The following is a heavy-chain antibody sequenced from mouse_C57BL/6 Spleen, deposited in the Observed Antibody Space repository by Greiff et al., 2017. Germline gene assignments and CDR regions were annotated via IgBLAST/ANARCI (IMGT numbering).Heavy chain of an antibody. CDR3: ARGGESTPFAY. Sequence: EVQLVESGPGLVKPSQSLSLTCSVTGYSITSGYYWNWIRQFPGNKLEWMGYISYDGSNNYNPSLKNRISITRDTSKNQFFLKLNSVTTEDTATYYCARGGESTPFAYWGQGTLVTVSA. D-gene: IGHD6-1*01. J-gene: IGHJ3*01. CDR2: ISYDGSN. CDR1: GYSITSGYY. V-gene: IGHV3-6*01.